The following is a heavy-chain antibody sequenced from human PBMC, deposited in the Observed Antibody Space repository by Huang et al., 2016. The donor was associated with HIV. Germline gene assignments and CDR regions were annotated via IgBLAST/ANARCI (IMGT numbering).Heavy chain of an antibody. Sequence: QVQLVESGGGVVQPGRSLRLSCAVSGFTFRDHPMHWVRQAARKGVEWVAVISFDGRNKFYADFVRGRFTISRDNSKNILYLQLNSLTPADTSIYYCARDTTTVAGLDFWGQGALVTVSS. CDR1: GFTFRDHP. CDR3: ARDTTTVAGLDF. D-gene: IGHD6-19*01. J-gene: IGHJ4*02. CDR2: ISFDGRNK. V-gene: IGHV3-30*14.